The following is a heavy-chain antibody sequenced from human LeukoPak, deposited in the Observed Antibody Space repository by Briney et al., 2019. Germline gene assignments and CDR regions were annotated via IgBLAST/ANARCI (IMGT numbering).Heavy chain of an antibody. V-gene: IGHV4-30-4*08. J-gene: IGHJ4*02. Sequence: SETLSLTCTVSGGSISSGDYYWSWIRQPPGKGLGWIGYIYYSGSTYYNPSLKSRVTISVVTSKNQVSLKLSSVTAADTAVYYCARELRVGDYGGNSGYCGQGTLDTVSS. CDR3: ARELRVGDYGGNSGY. CDR2: IYYSGST. D-gene: IGHD4-23*01. CDR1: GGSISSGDYY.